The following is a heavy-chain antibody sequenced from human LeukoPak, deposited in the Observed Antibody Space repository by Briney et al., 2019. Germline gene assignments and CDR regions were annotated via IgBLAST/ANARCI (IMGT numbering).Heavy chain of an antibody. V-gene: IGHV3-21*04. CDR3: ARLYSSPSDPYNWFDP. CDR1: GFTFSSYG. CDR2: ISSSSSYI. J-gene: IGHJ5*02. D-gene: IGHD6-13*01. Sequence: GGSLRLSCAASGFTFSSYGMTWVRQAPGKGLEWVSSISSSSSYIYYADSVKGRFTISRDNAKNSLYLQMNSLKASDTAMYYCARLYSSPSDPYNWFDPWGQGTLVTVSS.